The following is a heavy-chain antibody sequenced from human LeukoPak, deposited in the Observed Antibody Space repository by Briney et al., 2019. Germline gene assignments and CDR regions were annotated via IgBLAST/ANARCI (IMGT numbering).Heavy chain of an antibody. V-gene: IGHV6-1*01. CDR3: AKDRSTSRQTHYFDF. CDR1: GDSVSSNSAA. D-gene: IGHD3-16*02. Sequence: SQTLSLTCATSGDSVSSNSAAWNWIRQSPSRGLEWLGMTYYRSKWYNDYAVSVESRITINPDTSKNQFSLQLNSVTPEDTAVYYCAKDRSTSRQTHYFDFWGQGTLVTVSS. J-gene: IGHJ4*02. CDR2: TYYRSKWYN.